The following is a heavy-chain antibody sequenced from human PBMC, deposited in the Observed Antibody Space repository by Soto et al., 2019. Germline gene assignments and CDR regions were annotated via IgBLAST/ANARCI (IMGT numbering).Heavy chain of an antibody. J-gene: IGHJ6*02. CDR3: ARDCTNGVCQANDYYYGMDV. D-gene: IGHD2-8*01. V-gene: IGHV3-11*06. Sequence: GGSLRLSCAASGFTFSDYYMSWIRQAPGKGLEWVSYISSSSSYTNYADSVKGRFTISRDNAKNSPYLQMNSLRAEDTAVYYCARDCTNGVCQANDYYYGMDVWGQGTTVTVSS. CDR1: GFTFSDYY. CDR2: ISSSSSYT.